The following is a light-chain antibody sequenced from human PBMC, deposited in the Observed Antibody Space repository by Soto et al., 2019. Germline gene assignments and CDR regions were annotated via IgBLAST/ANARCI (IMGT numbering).Light chain of an antibody. CDR2: GAS. CDR1: QSVSKNY. Sequence: QSVSKNYLAWYQQKPGQAPRLLIYGASNRATGIPDRFSGSGSGKDSSVIISRPGHEDSAVFSCQEYGDSAASGFGPGTRLEIK. V-gene: IGKV3-20*01. J-gene: IGKJ5*01. CDR3: QEYGDSAASG.